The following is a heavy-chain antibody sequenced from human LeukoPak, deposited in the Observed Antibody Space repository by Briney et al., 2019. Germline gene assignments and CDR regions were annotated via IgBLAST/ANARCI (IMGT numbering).Heavy chain of an antibody. CDR2: ISGSGGSP. CDR3: AKAVYDSSGSFDF. V-gene: IGHV3-23*01. CDR1: GFSFSTYA. J-gene: IGHJ4*02. D-gene: IGHD3-22*01. Sequence: GGSLRLSCAASGFSFSTYAMTWVRRAPGKGLEWVSGISGSGGSPYYADSVKGRFTISRDTSKNTLYLQMNILRAEDTAVYYCAKAVYDSSGSFDFWGQGTLVTVSS.